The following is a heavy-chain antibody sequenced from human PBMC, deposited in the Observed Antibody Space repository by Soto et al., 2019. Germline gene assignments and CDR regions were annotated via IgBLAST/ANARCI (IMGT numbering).Heavy chain of an antibody. D-gene: IGHD4-17*01. J-gene: IGHJ5*02. V-gene: IGHV4-59*01. Sequence: SETLSLTCTVSGGSISSYYWSWIRQPPGKGLEWIGYIYYSGSTNYNPSLKSRVTISVDTSKNQFSLKLSSVTAADTAVYYCAKEVDYGTNWFDPWGQGTLVTVSS. CDR3: AKEVDYGTNWFDP. CDR1: GGSISSYY. CDR2: IYYSGST.